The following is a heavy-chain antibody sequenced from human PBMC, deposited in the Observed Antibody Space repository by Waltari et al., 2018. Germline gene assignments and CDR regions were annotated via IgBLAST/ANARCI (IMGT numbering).Heavy chain of an antibody. Sequence: EVQLLESGGDLVQPGGSLTLSCAVSGFTFSSYAMSWVRQAPGNGLEWISTITGSGRGTYYADSVKGRTTISRDKSKDMLFLQMKSLRAEDTAIYYCAKNPLYYDFSTGFSFDHWGQGTLVTVSS. CDR3: AKNPLYYDFSTGFSFDH. CDR2: ITGSGRGT. D-gene: IGHD3-3*01. CDR1: GFTFSSYA. V-gene: IGHV3-23*01. J-gene: IGHJ4*02.